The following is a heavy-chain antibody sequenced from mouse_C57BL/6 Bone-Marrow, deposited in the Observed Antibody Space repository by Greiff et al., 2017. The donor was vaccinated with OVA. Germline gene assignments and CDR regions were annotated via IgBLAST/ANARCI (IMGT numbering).Heavy chain of an antibody. D-gene: IGHD2-1*01. V-gene: IGHV1-26*01. Sequence: EVTLQQSGPELVKPGASVKISCKASGYTFTDYYMNWVKQSHGKSLEWIGDINPNNGGTSYNQKFKGKATLTVDKSSSTAYMELRSLTSEDSAVYYCAREGIYYGNPWFAYWGQGTLVTVSA. CDR2: INPNNGGT. J-gene: IGHJ3*01. CDR3: AREGIYYGNPWFAY. CDR1: GYTFTDYY.